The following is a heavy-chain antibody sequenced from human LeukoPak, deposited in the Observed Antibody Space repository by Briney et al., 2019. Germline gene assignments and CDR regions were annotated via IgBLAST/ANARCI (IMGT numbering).Heavy chain of an antibody. V-gene: IGHV4-39*07. J-gene: IGHJ4*02. CDR3: ARDEEDSGSYSY. Sequence: SETLSLTCTVSGGSISSSSYYWGWIRQPPGKGLEWIGSIYYSGSTYYNPSLKSRVTISIDTSKNQFSLKLSSVIAADTAVYYCARDEEDSGSYSYWGQGTLVTVSS. D-gene: IGHD1-26*01. CDR2: IYYSGST. CDR1: GGSISSSSYY.